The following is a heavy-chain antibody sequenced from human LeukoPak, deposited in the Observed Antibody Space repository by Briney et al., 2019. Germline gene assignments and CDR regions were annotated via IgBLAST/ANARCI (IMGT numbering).Heavy chain of an antibody. CDR2: ISYDGSNK. J-gene: IGHJ4*02. V-gene: IGHV3-30*06. CDR1: GFTFSSYG. Sequence: SGRSLRLSCVASGFTFSSYGMHWVRQAPGKGLEWVAVISYDGSNKYYADSVKGRFTISRDNSKNMLYLQMNSLRAEDTAVYYCARDFSDSSGHTNGLFDYWGQGTLVTVSS. CDR3: ARDFSDSSGHTNGLFDY. D-gene: IGHD3-22*01.